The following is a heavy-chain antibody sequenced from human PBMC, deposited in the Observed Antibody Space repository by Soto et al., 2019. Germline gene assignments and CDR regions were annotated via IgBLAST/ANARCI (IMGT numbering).Heavy chain of an antibody. CDR3: ARLYCSGGSCYPDY. Sequence: SETLSLTCTVSGGSISSGDYYWSWIRQPPGKGLEWIGYIYYSGSTYYNPSLKSRVTISVDTSKNQFSLKLSSVTAADTAVYYCARLYCSGGSCYPDYWGQGTLVTVSS. D-gene: IGHD2-15*01. CDR2: IYYSGST. V-gene: IGHV4-30-4*01. CDR1: GGSISSGDYY. J-gene: IGHJ4*02.